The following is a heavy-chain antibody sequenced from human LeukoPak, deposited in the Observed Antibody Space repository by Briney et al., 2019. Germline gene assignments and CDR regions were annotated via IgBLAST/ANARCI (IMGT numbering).Heavy chain of an antibody. Sequence: GGSLRLSCAASGFTLSTYAMSWVRQAPGKGLEWVSGISGNGGSTNYADSVKGRFTISRDNSKNTLFLQMNSLRAEDTAVYYCAHGAMYQLDYWGQGTLVTISS. CDR1: GFTLSTYA. J-gene: IGHJ4*02. V-gene: IGHV3-23*01. CDR3: AHGAMYQLDY. CDR2: ISGNGGST. D-gene: IGHD2-2*01.